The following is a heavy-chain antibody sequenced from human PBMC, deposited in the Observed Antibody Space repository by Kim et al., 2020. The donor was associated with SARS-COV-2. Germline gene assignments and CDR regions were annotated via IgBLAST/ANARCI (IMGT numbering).Heavy chain of an antibody. J-gene: IGHJ3*02. CDR3: ARGALGFAAAGFAFDI. CDR2: INHSGST. V-gene: IGHV4-34*01. CDR1: GGSFSGYY. D-gene: IGHD6-13*01. Sequence: SETLSLTCAVYGGSFSGYYWSWIRQPPGKGLEWIGEINHSGSTNYNPSLKSRVTISVDTSKNQFSLKLSSVTAADTAVYYCARGALGFAAAGFAFDIWGQGTMVTVSS.